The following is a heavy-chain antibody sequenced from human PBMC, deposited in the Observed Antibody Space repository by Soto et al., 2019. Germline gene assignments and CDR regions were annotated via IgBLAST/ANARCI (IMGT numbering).Heavy chain of an antibody. J-gene: IGHJ4*02. V-gene: IGHV2-5*01. CDR2: IYWNDDK. CDR1: GFSLRTTGVG. Sequence: QITLKESGPTLVKPTQTLTLTCTYSGFSLRTTGVGVGWIRQPPGKALEWLGIIYWNDDKRYSPSLKSRFTPTSDIPKSQVVLTMTNMAPVDTGTYYCAHTWGLPFDYWGQGTLVIVSS. CDR3: AHTWGLPFDY. D-gene: IGHD3-16*01.